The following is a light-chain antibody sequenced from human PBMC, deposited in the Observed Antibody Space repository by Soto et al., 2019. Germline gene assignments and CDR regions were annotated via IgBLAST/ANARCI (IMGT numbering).Light chain of an antibody. CDR1: SSDVGGYNY. CDR2: DVS. CDR3: CSYAGSVV. J-gene: IGLJ2*01. Sequence: QSALTQPRSVSGSPGQSVTISCTGTSSDVGGYNYVSWYQQHPGKAPKLMIYDVSKRPSGVPDRFSGPKSGNTASLSISGLQAEAEADYYCCSYAGSVVFGGGTKLTVL. V-gene: IGLV2-11*01.